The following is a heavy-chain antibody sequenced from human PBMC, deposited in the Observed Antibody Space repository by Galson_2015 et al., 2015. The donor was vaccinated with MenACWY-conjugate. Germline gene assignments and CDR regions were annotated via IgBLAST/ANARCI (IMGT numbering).Heavy chain of an antibody. CDR1: GNSFNGYY. Sequence: SCKVSGNSFNGYYMHWVRQAPGQGLEWMGRINPNSGGGNFAQKFQGRVTMNRDTSLTTVYMEVTSLRSDDTAVYFCARGPLRAAGDSFDSWGQGTLVIVSS. J-gene: IGHJ4*02. V-gene: IGHV1-2*06. CDR3: ARGPLRAAGDSFDS. CDR2: INPNSGGG. D-gene: IGHD6-13*01.